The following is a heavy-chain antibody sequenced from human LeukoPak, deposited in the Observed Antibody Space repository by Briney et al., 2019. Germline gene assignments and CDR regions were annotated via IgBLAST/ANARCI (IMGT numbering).Heavy chain of an antibody. J-gene: IGHJ5*02. CDR2: IYYSGST. CDR1: GGSISSSSYY. Sequence: SETLSLTCTVSGGSISSSSYYWGWIRQPPGKGLEWIGSIYYSGSTYYNPSLKSRVTISVDTSKNQFSLKLSSVTAADTAVYYCARRGITIQLWVKDYNWFDPWGQGTLVTVSS. D-gene: IGHD5-18*01. CDR3: ARRGITIQLWVKDYNWFDP. V-gene: IGHV4-39*07.